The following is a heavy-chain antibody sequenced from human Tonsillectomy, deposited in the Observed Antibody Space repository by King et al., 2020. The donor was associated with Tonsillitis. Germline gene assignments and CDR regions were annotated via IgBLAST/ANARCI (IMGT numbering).Heavy chain of an antibody. Sequence: VQLVESGGGVVQSGGSLRLSCAASGFTFSRYAINWVRQAPGKGLEWVAIIRYDGTNEYYADFVKGRFTIFRDNSRNTVYLQMNSLRTEDTAVYYCAKSRGLYYDSFDYWGQGTPVTVSS. V-gene: IGHV3-30*02. CDR2: IRYDGTNE. D-gene: IGHD3-22*01. CDR1: GFTFSRYA. J-gene: IGHJ4*02. CDR3: AKSRGLYYDSFDY.